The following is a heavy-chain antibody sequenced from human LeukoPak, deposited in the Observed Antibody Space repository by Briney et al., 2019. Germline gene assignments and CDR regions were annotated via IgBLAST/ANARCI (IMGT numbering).Heavy chain of an antibody. CDR1: GFTFSDYW. Sequence: GGSLRLSCAASGFTFSDYWMHWVRQAPGKGLVWVSRIKSDGSRTDYADSVKGRFTLSRDNAKNTLYLQMNSLRAEDTAVYYCAKMALSHSSSWGKWFDPWGQGTLVTVSS. CDR3: AKMALSHSSSWGKWFDP. D-gene: IGHD6-13*01. CDR2: IKSDGSRT. V-gene: IGHV3-74*01. J-gene: IGHJ5*02.